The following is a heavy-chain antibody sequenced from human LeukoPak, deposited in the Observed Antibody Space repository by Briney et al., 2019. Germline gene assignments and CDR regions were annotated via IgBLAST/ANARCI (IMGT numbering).Heavy chain of an antibody. CDR3: ARDKIVGPTTLDY. D-gene: IGHD1-26*01. CDR1: GFTFSSYW. J-gene: IGHJ4*02. CDR2: IKQDGYEK. Sequence: GGSLRLSCAASGFTFSSYWMSWVRQTPEKGLEWVANIKQDGYEKYYVDSVKGRFTISRDNAKNSLYLQMNSLRADDTAVYYCARDKIVGPTTLDYWGQGTLVTVSS. V-gene: IGHV3-7*01.